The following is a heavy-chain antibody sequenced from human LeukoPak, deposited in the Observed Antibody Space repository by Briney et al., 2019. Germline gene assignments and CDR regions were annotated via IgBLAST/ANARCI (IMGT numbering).Heavy chain of an antibody. Sequence: ASVKVSCKASGGTFSSYAISWVRQAPGQGLEWMGWINPNNGFTAYAQNFQGRVTMTRDTSISTAYMDLSRLTSDDTAVYFCARDRRARLERFYAFDFWGQGTTVTVSS. D-gene: IGHD1-1*01. CDR1: GGTFSSYA. CDR2: INPNNGFT. CDR3: ARDRRARLERFYAFDF. J-gene: IGHJ3*01. V-gene: IGHV1-2*02.